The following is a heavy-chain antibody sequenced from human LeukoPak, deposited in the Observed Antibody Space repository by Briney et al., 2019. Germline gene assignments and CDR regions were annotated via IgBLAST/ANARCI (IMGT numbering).Heavy chain of an antibody. Sequence: SSETLSLTCAVFGGSFSGYYWSWIRQPPGKGLEWIGEINHSGSTNYNPSLKSRVTISVDTSKNQFSLKLSSVTAADTAVYYCARGSPYYDFWSGHQPFFDYWGQGTLVTVSS. J-gene: IGHJ4*02. CDR3: ARGSPYYDFWSGHQPFFDY. D-gene: IGHD3-3*01. V-gene: IGHV4-34*01. CDR2: INHSGST. CDR1: GGSFSGYY.